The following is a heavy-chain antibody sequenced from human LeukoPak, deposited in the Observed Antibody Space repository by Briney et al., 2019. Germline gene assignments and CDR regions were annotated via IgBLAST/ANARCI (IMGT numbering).Heavy chain of an antibody. J-gene: IGHJ6*03. CDR1: GFTFSSYG. Sequence: GGTLRLSCAASGFTFSSYGMSWVRQAPGKGLEWVSAISGSGGSTYYADSVKGRFTISRDNSKNTLYLQMNSLRAEDTAVYYCAKAPSGSYRYYYYYMDVWGKGTTVTISS. CDR2: ISGSGGST. CDR3: AKAPSGSYRYYYYYMDV. V-gene: IGHV3-23*01. D-gene: IGHD1-26*01.